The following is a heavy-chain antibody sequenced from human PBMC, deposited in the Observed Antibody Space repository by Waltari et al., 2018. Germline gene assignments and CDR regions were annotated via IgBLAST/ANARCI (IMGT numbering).Heavy chain of an antibody. J-gene: IGHJ4*02. Sequence: QVQLQESGPGLVKPSQTLSLTCTVSGASISGGSYYWCWLRQPAGKGLEWIGRIYTSGSTNYNPSLKSRVTISVDTSKNQFSLKLSSVTAADTAVYYCARGEGIPAAIDYWGQGTLVTVSS. D-gene: IGHD2-2*01. CDR2: IYTSGST. V-gene: IGHV4-61*02. CDR3: ARGEGIPAAIDY. CDR1: GASISGGSYY.